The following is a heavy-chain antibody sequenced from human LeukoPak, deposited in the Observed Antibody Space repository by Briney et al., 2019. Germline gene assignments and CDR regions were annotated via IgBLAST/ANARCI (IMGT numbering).Heavy chain of an antibody. CDR3: ARDQYDTWSRRGNFDS. CDR1: GFTFGKYW. V-gene: IGHV3-7*03. CDR2: IKLDGSEK. J-gene: IGHJ4*02. Sequence: GGSLRLSCVASGFTFGKYWMSWVRQAPGKGLEWVANIKLDGSEKNYVDSVKGRFTISRDNTKSSLYLQMNSLRVEDTAVFYCARDQYDTWSRRGNFDSWGQGTLVIVSS. D-gene: IGHD3-3*01.